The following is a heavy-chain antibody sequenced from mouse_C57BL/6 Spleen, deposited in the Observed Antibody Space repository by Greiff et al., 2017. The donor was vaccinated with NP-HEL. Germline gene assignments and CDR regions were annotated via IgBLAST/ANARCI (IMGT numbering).Heavy chain of an antibody. CDR3: ARIYYDYFYAMDD. CDR2: LWTGGGT. J-gene: IGHJ4*01. Sequence: VKLVESGPGLVAPSQSLSITCTVSGFSLTSYAISWVRQPPGKGLEWLGVLWTGGGTNYNSALKSRLSISKDNSKSQVFLKMNSLQTDDTARYYCARIYYDYFYAMDDWGQGTSVTVSS. D-gene: IGHD2-4*01. V-gene: IGHV2-9-1*01. CDR1: GFSLTSYA.